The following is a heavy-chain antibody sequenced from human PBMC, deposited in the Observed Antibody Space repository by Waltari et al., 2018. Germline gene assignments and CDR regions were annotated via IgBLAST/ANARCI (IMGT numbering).Heavy chain of an antibody. Sequence: QVQLVQSGDEVQKPGASVKVTCKASGSTFNGYYMHRVRQAPGQGLEWIGWINPNSGGTNYSQKVQGRVTITRDTSISTAYRELSRLRSDDTAVDYCAGGGGRGMYSGSYYAVYWGQGTLVTVSS. CDR3: AGGGGRGMYSGSYYAVY. J-gene: IGHJ4*02. D-gene: IGHD1-26*01. V-gene: IGHV1-2*02. CDR2: INPNSGGT. CDR1: GSTFNGYY.